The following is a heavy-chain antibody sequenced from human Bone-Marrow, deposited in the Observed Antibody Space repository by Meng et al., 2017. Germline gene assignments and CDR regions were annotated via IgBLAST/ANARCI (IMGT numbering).Heavy chain of an antibody. V-gene: IGHV4-34*01. J-gene: IGHJ6*01. CDR2: INHSGST. CDR3: ARDQWLVPPNYSPGYYYGMDV. D-gene: IGHD6-19*01. CDR1: GGSFSGYY. Sequence: SETLSLTCAVYGGSFSGYYWSWIRQPPGKGLEWIGEINHSGSTNYNPSLKSRVTISVDTSKNQFSLKLSSVTAADTAVYYCARDQWLVPPNYSPGYYYGMDVWGQGTTVTIAS.